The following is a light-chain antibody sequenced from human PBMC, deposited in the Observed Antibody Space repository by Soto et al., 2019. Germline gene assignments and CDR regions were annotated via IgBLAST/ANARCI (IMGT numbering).Light chain of an antibody. J-gene: IGKJ4*01. V-gene: IGKV1D-12*01. CDR1: QGIRTW. CDR2: AAS. CDR3: QQANSFPPSLT. Sequence: DIQMTQSPSSVSASVGDRVTITCRASQGIRTWLAWYQQKPGKAPNLLIYAASSLQSGVPSRFSGSGSGTDFTLTISSRQPEDFATYYCQQANSFPPSLTFGGGTKVEIK.